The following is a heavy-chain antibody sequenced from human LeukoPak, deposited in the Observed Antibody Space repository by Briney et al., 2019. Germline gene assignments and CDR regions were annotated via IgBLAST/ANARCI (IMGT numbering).Heavy chain of an antibody. D-gene: IGHD3-9*01. CDR2: FDPEDGET. CDR1: GYTLTELS. J-gene: IGHJ6*02. Sequence: ASVKVSCKVPGYTLTELSMHWVRQAPGKGLEWMGGFDPEDGETIYAQKFQGRVTMTEDTSTGTAYMELSSLRSEDTAVYYCATVGDYDILTGYTPHYYYGMDVWGQGTTVTVSS. V-gene: IGHV1-24*01. CDR3: ATVGDYDILTGYTPHYYYGMDV.